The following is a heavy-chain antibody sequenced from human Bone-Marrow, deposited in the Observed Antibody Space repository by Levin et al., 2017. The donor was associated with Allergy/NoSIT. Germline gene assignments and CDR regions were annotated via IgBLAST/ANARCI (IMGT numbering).Heavy chain of an antibody. J-gene: IGHJ4*02. CDR1: GFTFSTYW. D-gene: IGHD2-21*02. CDR2: IKEDGGEK. CDR3: GVTPRRDPFDY. V-gene: IGHV3-7*01. Sequence: PGGSLRLSCAASGFTFSTYWMSWVRQAPGKGLEWVANIKEDGGEKYYLDSVKGRFTISRDNAKNSLYLQMHSLRVEDTAVYYCGVTPRRDPFDYWGQGTLVTVSS.